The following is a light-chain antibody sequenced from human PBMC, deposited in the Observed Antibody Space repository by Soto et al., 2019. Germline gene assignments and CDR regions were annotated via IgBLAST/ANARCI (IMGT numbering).Light chain of an antibody. CDR1: QSLSSY. CDR2: DAS. V-gene: IGKV3-11*01. Sequence: EIVLTQSPATLSLSPGERATLSCRASQSLSSYLAWYQQKPGQAPRLLIYDASKRATGIPARFSGSGSGTDFPLPISSLKPEDFAVYYWQPRSKLARTFGGGTKVEIK. CDR3: QPRSKLART. J-gene: IGKJ4*01.